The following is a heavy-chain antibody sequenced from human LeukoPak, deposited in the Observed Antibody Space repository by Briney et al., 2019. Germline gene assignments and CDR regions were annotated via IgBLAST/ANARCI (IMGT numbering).Heavy chain of an antibody. D-gene: IGHD4-17*01. J-gene: IGHJ6*03. Sequence: ASVTVSCKASGGTFSSYAISWVRQAPGQGLEWMGGIIPIFGTANYAQKFQGRVTITADESTSTAYMELSSLRSEDTAVYYCAGNVYGAGYYYYMDVWGKGTTVTVSS. V-gene: IGHV1-69*13. CDR2: IIPIFGTA. CDR1: GGTFSSYA. CDR3: AGNVYGAGYYYYMDV.